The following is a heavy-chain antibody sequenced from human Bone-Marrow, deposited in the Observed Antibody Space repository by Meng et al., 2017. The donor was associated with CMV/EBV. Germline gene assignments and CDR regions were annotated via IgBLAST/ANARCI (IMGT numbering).Heavy chain of an antibody. CDR3: ARDFILDH. V-gene: IGHV1-69*04. J-gene: IGHJ4*02. CDR1: GGTFSSYA. CDR2: IIPILGIA. D-gene: IGHD3-9*01. Sequence: SVKVSCKASGGTFSSYAISWVRQAPGQGLEWMGRIIPILGIANYAQKFQGRVTITADKSTSTAYMELSSLRSEDTAVYYGARDFILDHWGQGTLVTVSS.